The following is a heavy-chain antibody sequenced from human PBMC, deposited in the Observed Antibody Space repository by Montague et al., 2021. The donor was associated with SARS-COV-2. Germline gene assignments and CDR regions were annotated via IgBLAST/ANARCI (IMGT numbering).Heavy chain of an antibody. V-gene: IGHV4-4*07. Sequence: SETRSLTCSVSGGSISSYYWSWIRQSPGKRLEWIGRIFLSASTDYNPSLMSRVTMSVDMSKNQFSLQLNSVTAADAAVYYCARAVETWSGWFDPWGQGTLVTVSS. J-gene: IGHJ5*02. CDR3: ARAVETWSGWFDP. CDR2: IFLSAST. D-gene: IGHD6-19*01. CDR1: GGSISSYY.